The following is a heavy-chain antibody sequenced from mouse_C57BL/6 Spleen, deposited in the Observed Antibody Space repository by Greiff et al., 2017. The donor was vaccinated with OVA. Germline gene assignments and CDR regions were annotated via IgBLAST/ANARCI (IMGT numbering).Heavy chain of an antibody. J-gene: IGHJ1*03. CDR2: IDPETGGT. Sequence: VQLVESGAELVRPGASVTLSCKASGYTFTDYEMHWVKQTPVHGLEWIGAIDPETGGTAYNQKFKGKAILTADKSSSTAYMELRSLTSEDSAVYYCTREGGGYDWYFDVWGTGTTVTVSS. V-gene: IGHV1-15*01. CDR3: TREGGGYDWYFDV. CDR1: GYTFTDYE. D-gene: IGHD2-2*01.